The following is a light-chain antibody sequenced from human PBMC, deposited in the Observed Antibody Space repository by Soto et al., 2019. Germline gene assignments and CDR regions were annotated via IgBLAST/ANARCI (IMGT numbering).Light chain of an antibody. CDR1: QGISSY. CDR3: QQYYSYPLT. Sequence: AIRMTQSPSSFSASTGDRVTITCRARQGISSYLAWYQQKPGKAPKLLIYAASTLQSGFPSRFSGSGSGTDFTLTISCLQSEDFATYYCQQYYSYPLTFGQGTKVEIK. V-gene: IGKV1-8*01. CDR2: AAS. J-gene: IGKJ1*01.